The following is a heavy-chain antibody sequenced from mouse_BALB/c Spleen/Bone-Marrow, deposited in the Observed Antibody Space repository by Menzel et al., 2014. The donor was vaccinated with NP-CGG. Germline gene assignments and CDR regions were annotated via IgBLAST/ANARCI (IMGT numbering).Heavy chain of an antibody. J-gene: IGHJ2*01. CDR2: ISSGGSYT. CDR1: GFTFSSYA. D-gene: IGHD1-1*01. CDR3: ARHITTVVAVY. Sequence: EVKVVESGGGLVKPGGSLKLSCAASGFTFSSYAMSWVRQTPEKRLEWVATISSGGSYTYYPDSVKGRFTISRDNAKNTLYLQMSSLRSEDTAMYYCARHITTVVAVYWGQGTTLTVSS. V-gene: IGHV5-9-3*01.